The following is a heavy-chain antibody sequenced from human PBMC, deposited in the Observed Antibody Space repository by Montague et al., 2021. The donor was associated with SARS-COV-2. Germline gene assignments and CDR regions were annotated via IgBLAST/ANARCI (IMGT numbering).Heavy chain of an antibody. V-gene: IGHV2-5*02. D-gene: IGHD2-2*01. CDR3: AHTLMPRLTPLSFDY. CDR1: GFSLSTSGVR. Sequence: PALVKPTQTLTLTCTFSGFSLSTSGVRVGWIRQPPGKALEWLALIYWDDDKRYSPSLKSRLTITKDTSKNQVVLTMTNMDPVDTATYYCAHTLMPRLTPLSFDYWGQGTLVTVSS. CDR2: IYWDDDK. J-gene: IGHJ4*02.